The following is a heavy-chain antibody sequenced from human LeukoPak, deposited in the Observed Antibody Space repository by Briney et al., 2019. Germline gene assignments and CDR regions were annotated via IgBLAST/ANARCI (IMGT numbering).Heavy chain of an antibody. CDR1: GFTFDYY. CDR2: ISNTGDAK. Sequence: PGGSLRLSCAASGFTFDYYMTWIRQAPGRGLEWISYISNTGDAKWYAGSVKGRFTISRDNARNSMYLQMNGLRADDTAVYYCARDGRGKYHLDLWGQGTLVTVSS. V-gene: IGHV3-11*01. CDR3: ARDGRGKYHLDL. D-gene: IGHD1-26*01. J-gene: IGHJ4*02.